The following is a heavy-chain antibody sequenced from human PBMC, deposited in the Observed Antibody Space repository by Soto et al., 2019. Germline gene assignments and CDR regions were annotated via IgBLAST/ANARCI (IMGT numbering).Heavy chain of an antibody. Sequence: LRLSCADSGFRFSSYSMSWVRQTPGKGLEWVAAIMATGDRTYYADSVTGRFTISRDNSKKTHYLQMTSLRAEDTAMYYCATMNGYFEYWGQGTPVTVSS. V-gene: IGHV3-23*01. CDR3: ATMNGYFEY. J-gene: IGHJ4*02. CDR2: IMATGDRT. D-gene: IGHD3-22*01. CDR1: GFRFSSYS.